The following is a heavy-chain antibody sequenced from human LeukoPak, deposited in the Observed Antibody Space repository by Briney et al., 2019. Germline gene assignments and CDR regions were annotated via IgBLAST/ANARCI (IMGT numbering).Heavy chain of an antibody. CDR1: GGSISSYY. J-gene: IGHJ4*02. Sequence: SETLSLTCTVAGGSISSYYWSWIRQPPGKGLEWIGYIYYSGSTNYNPSLKSRVTISVDTSKNQCSLKLSSVTAADTAVYYCARASGCSGGSCYRSFDYWGQGTLVTVSS. CDR3: ARASGCSGGSCYRSFDY. CDR2: IYYSGST. D-gene: IGHD2-15*01. V-gene: IGHV4-59*01.